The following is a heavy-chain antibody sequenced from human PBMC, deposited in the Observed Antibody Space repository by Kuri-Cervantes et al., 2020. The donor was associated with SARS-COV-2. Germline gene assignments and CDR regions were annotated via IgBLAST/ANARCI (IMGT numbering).Heavy chain of an antibody. Sequence: GESLKISCAASGFTFDNYCMGWVRQAPGKGLQWVSGVSPIGGSTFYLDSVKGRFTISRDNSQQTVYLQMDSLRVEDTAIYYCARGQYGTGWYYHWAQGTPVTVSS. J-gene: IGHJ5*02. D-gene: IGHD2-8*02. CDR1: GFTFDNYC. CDR2: VSPIGGST. V-gene: IGHV3-23*01. CDR3: ARGQYGTGWYYH.